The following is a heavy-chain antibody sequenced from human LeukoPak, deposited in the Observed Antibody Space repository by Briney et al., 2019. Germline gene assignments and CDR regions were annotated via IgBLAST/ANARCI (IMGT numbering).Heavy chain of an antibody. V-gene: IGHV1-18*01. D-gene: IGHD2-2*01. CDR1: GYTFTSYG. CDR2: ISAYNGNT. J-gene: IGHJ6*04. Sequence: ASVKVSCKASGYTFTSYGISWVRQAPGQGLEWMGWISAYNGNTNYDQKHQGRVTMTTDTSSPTDYMELRSLTSGPREVHYCARGGDIVVVPANGGLDVWGKGTTVTVSS. CDR3: ARGGDIVVVPANGGLDV.